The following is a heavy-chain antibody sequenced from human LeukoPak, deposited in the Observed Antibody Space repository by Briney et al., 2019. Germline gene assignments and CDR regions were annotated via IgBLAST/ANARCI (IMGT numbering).Heavy chain of an antibody. CDR2: IYYSGST. CDR3: ARVFESRVDY. D-gene: IGHD5-24*01. CDR1: GGSISSYY. V-gene: IGHV4-59*01. J-gene: IGHJ4*02. Sequence: SETLSLTCTVSGGSISSYYWSWIRQPPGKGLEWIGYIYYSGSTNYNPSLKSRVTMSVDTSKNQFSLKLSSVTAADTAVYYCARVFESRVDYWGQGTLVTVSS.